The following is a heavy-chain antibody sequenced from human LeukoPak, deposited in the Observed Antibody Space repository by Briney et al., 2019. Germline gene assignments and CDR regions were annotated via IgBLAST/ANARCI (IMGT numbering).Heavy chain of an antibody. CDR1: GYTLTTSD. CDR3: GRVQSGSLLRYGMDV. V-gene: IGHV1-8*01. J-gene: IGHJ6*02. CDR2: MNPNTGHT. Sequence: GASVKVSCKASGYTLTTSDINWVRQATGQGLGWMGWMNPNTGHTGFTQKFQGRVTMTRSISLNTAYMELSSLRSEDTAVYFCGRVQSGSLLRYGMDVWGQGTTVTVSS. D-gene: IGHD3-10*01.